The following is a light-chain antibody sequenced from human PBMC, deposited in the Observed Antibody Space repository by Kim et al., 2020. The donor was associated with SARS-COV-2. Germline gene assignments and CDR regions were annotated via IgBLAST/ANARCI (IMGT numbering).Light chain of an antibody. CDR2: GKN. CDR3: CSRDNIGNHVM. CDR1: SLRSYY. J-gene: IGLJ3*02. V-gene: IGLV3-19*01. Sequence: SSELTQDPAVSVALGQTVRITCQGDSLRSYYASWYQQRPGQAPVLVIYGKNNRPSWIPGRFSGSNSGDTASLTITGAQAEDEGDYFCCSRDNIGNHVMFDGGTQLTVL.